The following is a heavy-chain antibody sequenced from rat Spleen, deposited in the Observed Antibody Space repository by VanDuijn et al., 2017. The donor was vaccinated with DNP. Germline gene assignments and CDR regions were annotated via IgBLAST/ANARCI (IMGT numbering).Heavy chain of an antibody. Sequence: EVQLVESGGGLVQPGRSMKLSCAASGLTFSTSDMAWVRQAPAGGLEWVASIGTSGGSTYYRDSVKGRLTISRDNAKSTLYLQMSSLRSEDTATYYCTRDRKNYDYFDYWGQGVMVTVSS. D-gene: IGHD1-10*01. J-gene: IGHJ2*01. CDR2: IGTSGGST. CDR3: TRDRKNYDYFDY. CDR1: GLTFSTSD. V-gene: IGHV5-25*01.